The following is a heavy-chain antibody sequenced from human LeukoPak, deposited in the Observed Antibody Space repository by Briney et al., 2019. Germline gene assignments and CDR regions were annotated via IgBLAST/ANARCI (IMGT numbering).Heavy chain of an antibody. CDR1: GFTVSSNY. D-gene: IGHD3-10*01. CDR3: TRGPPYYGSGSYLD. J-gene: IGHJ4*02. V-gene: IGHV3-53*01. Sequence: GGSLRLSCAASGFTVSSNYMSWVRQAPGKGLEWVSVIYSGGTTYYVDSVKGRFTISRDNSKNTLYLQMNSLRAEDTAVYYCTRGPPYYGSGSYLDWGQGTLVTVSS. CDR2: IYSGGTT.